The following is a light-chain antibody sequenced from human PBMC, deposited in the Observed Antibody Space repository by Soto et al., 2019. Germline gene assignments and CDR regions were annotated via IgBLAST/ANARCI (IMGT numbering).Light chain of an antibody. CDR2: ENN. J-gene: IGLJ3*02. CDR1: SSNIGAGYD. V-gene: IGLV1-40*01. Sequence: QSVLTQPPSVSGAPGQRVTISCTGSSSNIGAGYDVHWYHQLPGTAPKLLIYENNNRPSGVPDRISGSKSGTSASLAITGRQAEDEADYYCQSYDSRLSSWVFGGGTKLTVL. CDR3: QSYDSRLSSWV.